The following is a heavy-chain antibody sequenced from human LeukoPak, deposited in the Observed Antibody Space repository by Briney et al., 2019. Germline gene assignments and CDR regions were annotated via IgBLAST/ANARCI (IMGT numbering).Heavy chain of an antibody. Sequence: SETLSLTCTVSGGSISSYYWSWIRQPPGKGLEWIGYIYYSESTNYNPSLKSRVTISVDTSKNQFSLKLSSVTAADTAVYYCARDRGIAAAGYYFDYWGQGTLVTVSS. V-gene: IGHV4-59*01. J-gene: IGHJ4*02. CDR2: IYYSEST. D-gene: IGHD6-13*01. CDR3: ARDRGIAAAGYYFDY. CDR1: GGSISSYY.